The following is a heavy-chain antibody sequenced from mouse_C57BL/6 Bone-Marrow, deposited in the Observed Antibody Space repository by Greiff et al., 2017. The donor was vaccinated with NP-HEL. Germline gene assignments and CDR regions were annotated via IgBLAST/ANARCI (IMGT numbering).Heavy chain of an antibody. Sequence: EVKLMESGPVLVKPGASVKMSCKASGYTFTDYYMNWVKQSHGKSLEWIGVINPYNGGTSYNQKFKGKATLTVDKSSSTAYMERNSLTSEDSAVYYCARNDDGKGDYWGQGTTLTVSS. J-gene: IGHJ2*01. CDR1: GYTFTDYY. CDR2: INPYNGGT. V-gene: IGHV1-19*01. D-gene: IGHD2-3*01. CDR3: ARNDDGKGDY.